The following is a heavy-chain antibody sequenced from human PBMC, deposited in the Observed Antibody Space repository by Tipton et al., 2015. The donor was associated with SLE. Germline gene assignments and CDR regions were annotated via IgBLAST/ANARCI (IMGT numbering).Heavy chain of an antibody. CDR3: ARASGYYDSSGYYSFDY. CDR2: ISAYNGNT. V-gene: IGHV1-18*01. J-gene: IGHJ4*02. Sequence: LVKPGAEVKKPGASVKVSCKASGYTFTSYGISWVRQAPGQGLEWMGWISAYNGNTNYAQKLQGRVTMTTDTSTSTAYMELRSLRSDDTAVYYCARASGYYDSSGYYSFDYWGQGTLVTVSS. CDR1: GYTFTSYG. D-gene: IGHD3-22*01.